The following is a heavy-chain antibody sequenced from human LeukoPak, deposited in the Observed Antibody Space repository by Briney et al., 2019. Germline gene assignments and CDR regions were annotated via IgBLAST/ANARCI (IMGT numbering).Heavy chain of an antibody. CDR2: INHSGGT. J-gene: IGHJ4*02. CDR3: ARGWRWLQLKGLDY. CDR1: GGSFSGYY. D-gene: IGHD5-24*01. V-gene: IGHV4-34*01. Sequence: SETLSLTCAVYGGSFSGYYWSWIRQPPGKGLEWIGEINHSGGTNYNPSLKSRVTISVDTSKNQFSLKLSSVTAADTAVYYCARGWRWLQLKGLDYWGQGTLVTVSS.